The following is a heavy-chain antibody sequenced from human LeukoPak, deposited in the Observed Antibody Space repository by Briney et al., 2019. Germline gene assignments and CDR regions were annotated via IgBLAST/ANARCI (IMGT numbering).Heavy chain of an antibody. D-gene: IGHD3-9*01. Sequence: ASVKVSCKASGYTFTRYAITWVRQAPGQGPEWMGRISVHNGNTNYAQKLQGRVTMTTDTSTSTAYMELRSLRSDDTAVYYCARGGYYNILTGYETADAFDIWGQGTMVTVSP. J-gene: IGHJ3*02. CDR3: ARGGYYNILTGYETADAFDI. CDR1: GYTFTRYA. V-gene: IGHV1-18*01. CDR2: ISVHNGNT.